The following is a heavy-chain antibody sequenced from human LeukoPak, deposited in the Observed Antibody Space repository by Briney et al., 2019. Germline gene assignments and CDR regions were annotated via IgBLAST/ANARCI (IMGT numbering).Heavy chain of an antibody. CDR1: GFTFSSYA. CDR3: AKGMGASSSWPADAFDI. D-gene: IGHD6-13*01. Sequence: GGSPRLSCAASGFTFSSYAMSWVRQAPGKGLEWVSAISGSGGSTYYADSVKGRFTISRDNSKNTLYLQMNSLRAEDTAVYYCAKGMGASSSWPADAFDIWGQGTMVTVSS. J-gene: IGHJ3*02. CDR2: ISGSGGST. V-gene: IGHV3-23*01.